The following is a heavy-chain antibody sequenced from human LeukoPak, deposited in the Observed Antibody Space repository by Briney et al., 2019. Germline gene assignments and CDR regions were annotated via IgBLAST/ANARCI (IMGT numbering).Heavy chain of an antibody. V-gene: IGHV4-39*01. D-gene: IGHD6-19*01. J-gene: IGHJ5*02. CDR1: GDSISSSDYY. Sequence: SETLSLTCTVSGDSISSSDYYWGWIRQPPGKGLEWIGSTYYSGTTYYNAPLKSRVSVSVDTSKNQFSLKLNSVTAADTAVYYCARLKGWYSSNWGELWFDPWGQGTLVTVSS. CDR3: ARLKGWYSSNWGELWFDP. CDR2: TYYSGTT.